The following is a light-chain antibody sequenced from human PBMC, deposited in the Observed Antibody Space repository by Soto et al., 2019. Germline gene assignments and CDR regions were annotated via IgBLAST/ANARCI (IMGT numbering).Light chain of an antibody. CDR3: QQYKXWPPLT. CDR2: GAF. CDR1: QSVSYN. Sequence: EIVMTQSPATLSVSPGERATLSCRASQSVSYNLAWYQQKPGQGPRLLIYGAFTRATGIPARFSGSGSGTEFTLTISSLQSEDFAVXYCQQYKXWPPLTFGGGTKVEIK. J-gene: IGKJ4*01. V-gene: IGKV3-15*01.